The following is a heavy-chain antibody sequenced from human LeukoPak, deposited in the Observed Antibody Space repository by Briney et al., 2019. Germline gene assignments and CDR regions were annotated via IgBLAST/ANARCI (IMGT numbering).Heavy chain of an antibody. CDR3: ASGSYPDGMDV. CDR1: GFTFSSYS. Sequence: GGSLRLSCAASGFTFSSYSMNWVRQAPGKGLEWVSYISSSSSTIYYADSVKGRFTISRDNAKNSLYLQMNSLRAEDTAVYYCASGSYPDGMDVWGQGTTVTVSS. D-gene: IGHD1-26*01. V-gene: IGHV3-48*04. CDR2: ISSSSSTI. J-gene: IGHJ6*02.